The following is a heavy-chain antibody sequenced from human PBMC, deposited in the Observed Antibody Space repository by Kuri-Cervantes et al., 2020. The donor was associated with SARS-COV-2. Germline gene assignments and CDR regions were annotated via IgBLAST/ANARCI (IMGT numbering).Heavy chain of an antibody. D-gene: IGHD2-15*01. CDR3: ARDRGGDIVVVVAASAYDY. CDR1: GFTFSSYS. Sequence: GGSLRLSCAASGFTFSSYSMNWVRQAPGKGLEWVSSISSSSSYIYYADSVKGRFTISRDNAKNSLYLQMNSLRAEDTAVYYCARDRGGDIVVVVAASAYDYWGQGTLVTVSS. V-gene: IGHV3-21*01. CDR2: ISSSSSYI. J-gene: IGHJ4*02.